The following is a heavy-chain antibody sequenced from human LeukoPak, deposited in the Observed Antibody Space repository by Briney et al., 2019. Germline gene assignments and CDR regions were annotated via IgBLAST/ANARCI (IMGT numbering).Heavy chain of an antibody. V-gene: IGHV3-23*01. CDR2: ISISGENT. D-gene: IGHD6-6*01. Sequence: GGSLRLSCATSGFTFVDYGLSWVRRAPGKGLEWVSAISISGENTYYADSVKGRFTISRDTSRNTLYLQMHSLRAEDTAVYYCARLISTSSSRFSDYWGQGTLVTVSS. CDR3: ARLISTSSSRFSDY. CDR1: GFTFVDYG. J-gene: IGHJ4*02.